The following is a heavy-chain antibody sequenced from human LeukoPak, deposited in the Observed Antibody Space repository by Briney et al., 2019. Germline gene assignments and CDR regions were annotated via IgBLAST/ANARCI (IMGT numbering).Heavy chain of an antibody. D-gene: IGHD5-12*01. Sequence: PSQTLSLTCAVYGGSFSGYYWSWIRQPPGKGLEWIGEINHSGSTNCNPSLKSRVTISVDTSKNQFSLKLSSVTAADTAVHYCARGGYSGYEHWGQGTPVTVSS. CDR3: ARGGYSGYEH. V-gene: IGHV4-34*01. CDR2: INHSGST. CDR1: GGSFSGYY. J-gene: IGHJ4*02.